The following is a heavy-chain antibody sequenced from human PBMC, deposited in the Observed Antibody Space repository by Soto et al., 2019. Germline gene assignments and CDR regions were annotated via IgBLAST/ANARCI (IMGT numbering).Heavy chain of an antibody. CDR2: IFSGGST. CDR3: AREGSYSAYNFAHGIQLWSFDF. D-gene: IGHD5-12*01. V-gene: IGHV4-4*07. Sequence: ETLSLTCTVSGGSINTFYWSWVRQPAGKGLEWIGRIFSGGSTSFNPSLESRVAMSVDTSKNHFSLNLSSVTAADMAVYYCAREGSYSAYNFAHGIQLWSFDFWGQGALVTVSS. CDR1: GGSINTFY. J-gene: IGHJ4*02.